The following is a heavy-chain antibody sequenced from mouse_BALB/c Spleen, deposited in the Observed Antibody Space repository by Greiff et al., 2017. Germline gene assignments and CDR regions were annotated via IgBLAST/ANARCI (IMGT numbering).Heavy chain of an antibody. CDR3: TREYDEAMDY. D-gene: IGHD2-14*01. CDR2: IDPETGGT. J-gene: IGHJ4*01. Sequence: QVQLQQSGAELVRPGASVTLSCKASGYTFTDYEMHWVKQTPVHGLEWIGAIDPETGGTAYNQKFKGKATLTADKSSSTAYMELRSLTSEDSAVYYCTREYDEAMDYWGQGTSVTVSS. V-gene: IGHV1-15*01. CDR1: GYTFTDYE.